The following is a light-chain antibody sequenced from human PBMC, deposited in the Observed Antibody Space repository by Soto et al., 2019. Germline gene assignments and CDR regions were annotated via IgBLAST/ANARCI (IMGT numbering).Light chain of an antibody. CDR3: QYYNSAPLT. CDR2: ATS. J-gene: IGKJ4*01. Sequence: DIQMTQSPSSLSASVGDRVTITCRASQDISNSLAWYQQKPGEVPKVLIYATSILQSVVPARFSGSGSGTDFTLTISSLQPEDVATYYCQYYNSAPLTFGGGTKVEI. CDR1: QDISNS. V-gene: IGKV1-27*01.